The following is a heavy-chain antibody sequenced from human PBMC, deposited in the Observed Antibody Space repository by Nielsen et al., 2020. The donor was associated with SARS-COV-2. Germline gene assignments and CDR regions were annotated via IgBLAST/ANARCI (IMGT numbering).Heavy chain of an antibody. D-gene: IGHD6-13*01. Sequence: SLKISCAASGFTFDDYAMHWVRQAPGKGLEWVSGISWNSGSIGYADSVKGRFTISRDNAKNSLYLQMNSLRAEDTALYYCATWAAAGTGNYYYGMDVWGQGTTVTVSS. V-gene: IGHV3-9*01. J-gene: IGHJ6*02. CDR3: ATWAAAGTGNYYYGMDV. CDR1: GFTFDDYA. CDR2: ISWNSGSI.